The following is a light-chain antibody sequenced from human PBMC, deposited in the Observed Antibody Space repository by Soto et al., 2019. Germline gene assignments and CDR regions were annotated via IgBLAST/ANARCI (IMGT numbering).Light chain of an antibody. CDR2: KES. Sequence: GDRVTITCRASQSISDLLAWYQQKPGKAPKLLIYKESSLNSGVPSRFSGSGSGTEYTLTISSLQPDDFATYYCQQYNGYWTFGQGTKVEIK. J-gene: IGKJ1*01. CDR3: QQYNGYWT. V-gene: IGKV1-5*03. CDR1: QSISDL.